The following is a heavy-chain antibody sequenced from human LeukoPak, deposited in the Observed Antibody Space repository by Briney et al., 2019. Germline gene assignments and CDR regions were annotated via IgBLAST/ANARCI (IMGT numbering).Heavy chain of an antibody. J-gene: IGHJ4*02. CDR1: GGSISRHY. V-gene: IGHV3-7*01. D-gene: IGHD3-22*01. Sequence: ETLSLTCSVSGGSISRHYWTWIRQPPGKGLEWVANIKQDGSRKYYVDSVKGRFTISRDNAKNSLYLQMNSLRAEDTAVYYCARDRGVYYDSSGMAGDWGQGTLVTVSS. CDR3: ARDRGVYYDSSGMAGD. CDR2: IKQDGSRK.